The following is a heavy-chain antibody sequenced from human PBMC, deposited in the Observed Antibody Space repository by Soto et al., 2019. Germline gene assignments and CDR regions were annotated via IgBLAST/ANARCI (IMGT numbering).Heavy chain of an antibody. Sequence: TSETLSLTCTVSGDSTSSYYWSWIRQPPGKGLEWIGYIYYSGSTNYNPSLKSRVTISVDTSKNRFSLKLSSVTAADTAVYYCARHGMPSTVYIVAAPAAFDIWGQGTMVTVSS. CDR2: IYYSGST. D-gene: IGHD5-12*01. CDR3: ARHGMPSTVYIVAAPAAFDI. V-gene: IGHV4-59*08. J-gene: IGHJ3*02. CDR1: GDSTSSYY.